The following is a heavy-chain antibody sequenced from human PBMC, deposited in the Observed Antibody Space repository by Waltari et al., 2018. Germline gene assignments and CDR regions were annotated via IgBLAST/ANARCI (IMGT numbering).Heavy chain of an antibody. D-gene: IGHD3-3*01. Sequence: QLQLQESGSGLVKPSQTLSLTCAVSGGSISSGGYSWSWIRQPPGKGLEWIGYIYHSGSTYYNPSLKSRVTISVDRSKNQFSLKLSSVTAADTAVYYCARGGSGYYDFWSGYLDYWGQRTLVTVSS. CDR1: GGSISSGGYS. CDR3: ARGGSGYYDFWSGYLDY. CDR2: IYHSGST. V-gene: IGHV4-30-2*01. J-gene: IGHJ4*02.